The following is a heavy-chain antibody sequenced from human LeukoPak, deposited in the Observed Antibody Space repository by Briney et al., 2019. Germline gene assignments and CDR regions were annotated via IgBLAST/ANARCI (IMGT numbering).Heavy chain of an antibody. CDR3: ARVDAASLAVHY. V-gene: IGHV1-2*02. D-gene: IGHD6-13*01. Sequence: GASVKVSRKTSGYTFTGYFLNWVRQAPGQGLEWMGRINPNSGGTNCGQKFQDRVTLTRDTSIATAYMELSSLTSDDTAVYYCARVDAASLAVHYWGQGTLVTVSS. J-gene: IGHJ4*02. CDR2: INPNSGGT. CDR1: GYTFTGYF.